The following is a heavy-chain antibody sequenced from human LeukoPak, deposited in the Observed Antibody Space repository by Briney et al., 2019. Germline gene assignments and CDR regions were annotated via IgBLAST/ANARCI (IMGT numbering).Heavy chain of an antibody. CDR1: GFSLSTSGVG. V-gene: IGHV2-5*02. Sequence: SGPTLVKPTQTLTLTCTFSGFSLSTSGVGVGWIRQPPGKALEWLALIYWDDDKRYSPSLKCRLTITKDTSKNQVVLTMTNMDPVDTATYYCAHRDIIWFGEPPAAWGQGTLVTVSS. CDR2: IYWDDDK. J-gene: IGHJ5*02. CDR3: AHRDIIWFGEPPAA. D-gene: IGHD3-10*01.